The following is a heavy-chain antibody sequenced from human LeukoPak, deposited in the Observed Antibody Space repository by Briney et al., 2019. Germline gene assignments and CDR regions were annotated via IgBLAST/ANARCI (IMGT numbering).Heavy chain of an antibody. Sequence: GGSLRLSCAGSGFTFSSYAMSWVRQAPGKGLVWVSHINRDGSSTVYADSVKGRFTISRDNANNTLYLQMNSLRVEDTAVYYCARCFYPGAYSGFDYWGQGTLVTVSS. CDR3: ARCFYPGAYSGFDY. CDR2: INRDGSST. J-gene: IGHJ4*02. CDR1: GFTFSSYA. D-gene: IGHD2-15*01. V-gene: IGHV3-74*01.